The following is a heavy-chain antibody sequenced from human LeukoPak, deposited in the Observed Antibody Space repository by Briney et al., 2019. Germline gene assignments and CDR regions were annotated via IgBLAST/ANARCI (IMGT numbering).Heavy chain of an antibody. D-gene: IGHD6-13*01. J-gene: IGHJ4*02. CDR1: GYFIRSGFY. Sequence: SETLSLTCTVSGYFIRSGFYWGWIRQPPGKGLEWIGSFYHSGSTYYNPSLKSRVTISVDTSKNQFSLKLSSVTAADTAVYYCARVRYSSSWYGDNWGQGTLVTVSS. V-gene: IGHV4-38-2*02. CDR2: FYHSGST. CDR3: ARVRYSSSWYGDN.